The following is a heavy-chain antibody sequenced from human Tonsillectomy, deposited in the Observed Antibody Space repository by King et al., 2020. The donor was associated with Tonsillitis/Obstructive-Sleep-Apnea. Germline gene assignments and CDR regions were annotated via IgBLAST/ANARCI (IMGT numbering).Heavy chain of an antibody. CDR1: GGTFSSYA. Sequence: VQLVESGAEGKKPGSSVKVSCKASGGTFSSYAISWVRQAPGEGLEWMGGIIPIFGVTNYAQKFQGRITITADKSTSTAYMELSSLRSEDTAVYYCASQYYDSSGYYYFDYWGQGTLVTVSS. J-gene: IGHJ4*02. CDR2: IIPIFGVT. V-gene: IGHV1-69*17. D-gene: IGHD3-22*01. CDR3: ASQYYDSSGYYYFDY.